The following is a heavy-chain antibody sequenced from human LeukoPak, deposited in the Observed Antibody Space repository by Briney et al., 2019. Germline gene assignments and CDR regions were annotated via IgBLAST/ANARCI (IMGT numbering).Heavy chain of an antibody. D-gene: IGHD6-13*01. CDR3: AREGSSWYVYFDY. J-gene: IGHJ4*02. V-gene: IGHV3-74*01. CDR2: INSDGSST. CDR1: GFTFSSYW. Sequence: GGSLRLSCAASGFTFSSYWMHWVRQAPGKGLVWVSRINSDGSSTSYADSVKGRSTISRDNAKNTLYLQMNSLRAEDTAVYYCAREGSSWYVYFDYWGQGTLVTVSS.